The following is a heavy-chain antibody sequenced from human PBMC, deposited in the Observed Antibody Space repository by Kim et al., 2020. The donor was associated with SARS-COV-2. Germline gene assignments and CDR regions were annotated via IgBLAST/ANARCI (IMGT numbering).Heavy chain of an antibody. V-gene: IGHV3-43*01. J-gene: IGHJ6*02. CDR1: GFTFDDYT. CDR3: AKDGSVEMATQTHYGMDV. Sequence: GGSLRLSCAASGFTFDDYTMHWVRQAPGKGLEWVSLISWDGGSTYYADSVKGRFTISRDNSKNSLYLQMNSLRTEDTALYYCAKDGSVEMATQTHYGMDVWGQGTTVTVSS. D-gene: IGHD5-12*01. CDR2: ISWDGGST.